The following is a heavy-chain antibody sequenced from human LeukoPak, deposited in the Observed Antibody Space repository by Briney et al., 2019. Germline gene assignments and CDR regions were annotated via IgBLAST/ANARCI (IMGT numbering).Heavy chain of an antibody. V-gene: IGHV4-59*08. CDR3: ARRPGAPLYYFDY. Sequence: PSETLSLTCTVSGGSISSYYWSWIRQPPGKGLEWIGYIYYSGSTNYNPSLKSRVTISVDTSKNQFSLKLSSVTAADTAVYYCARRPGAPLYYFDYWGQGTLVTVSS. CDR1: GGSISSYY. J-gene: IGHJ4*02. CDR2: IYYSGST. D-gene: IGHD3-10*01.